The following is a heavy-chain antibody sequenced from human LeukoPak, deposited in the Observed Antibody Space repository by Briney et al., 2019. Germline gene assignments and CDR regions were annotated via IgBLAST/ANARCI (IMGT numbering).Heavy chain of an antibody. CDR2: INHSGST. J-gene: IGHJ4*02. CDR3: ARGYSSSWRRNQNDY. Sequence: SGTLSLTCAVYGGSFSGYYWSWIRQPPGKGLEWIGEINHSGSTNYNPSLKSRVTISVDTSKNQFSLKLSSVTAADTAVYYCARGYSSSWRRNQNDYWGQGTLVTVSS. CDR1: GGSFSGYY. V-gene: IGHV4-34*01. D-gene: IGHD6-13*01.